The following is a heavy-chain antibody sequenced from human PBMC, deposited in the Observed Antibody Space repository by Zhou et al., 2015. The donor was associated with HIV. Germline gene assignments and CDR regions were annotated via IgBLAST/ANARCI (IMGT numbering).Heavy chain of an antibody. Sequence: QVQLVQSGDEVKKSGASVKLSCKASGYTFRAAGISWVRLAPGQGLEWMGWISGYNGRTHYPRKFQGRVSMTTDSSTNIAFMQLKNLRSDDTAIYYCARDPGFMYGSGAYLENWGQGTQVTVSS. J-gene: IGHJ4*02. CDR1: GYTFRAAG. CDR2: ISGYNGRT. D-gene: IGHD3-10*01. V-gene: IGHV1-18*04. CDR3: ARDPGFMYGSGAYLEN.